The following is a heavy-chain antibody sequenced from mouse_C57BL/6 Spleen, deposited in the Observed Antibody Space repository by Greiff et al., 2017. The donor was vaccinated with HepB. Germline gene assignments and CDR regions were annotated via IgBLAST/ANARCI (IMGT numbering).Heavy chain of an antibody. J-gene: IGHJ1*03. V-gene: IGHV1-54*01. Sequence: QVQLQQSGAELVRPGTSVKVSCKASGYAFTNYLIEWVKQRPGQGLEWIGVINPGSGGTNYNEKFKGKATLTADKSSSTAYMQLSSLTSEDSAVYFCAINGPYWYFDVWGTGTTVTVSS. CDR3: AINGPYWYFDV. CDR1: GYAFTNYL. CDR2: INPGSGGT. D-gene: IGHD1-1*02.